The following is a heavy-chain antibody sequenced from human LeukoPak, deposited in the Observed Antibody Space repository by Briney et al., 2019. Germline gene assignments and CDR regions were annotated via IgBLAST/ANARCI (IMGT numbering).Heavy chain of an antibody. CDR1: GFSFSDYY. Sequence: GGSLGLSCAASGFSFSDYYMSWIRQAPGKGLEWVSYITSSRSYTNYADSVKGRFTISRDNAKNSLYLQMNSLRAEDTAVYYCARAPSAVAGMLDYWCQGTLVTVSS. V-gene: IGHV3-11*06. D-gene: IGHD6-19*01. CDR2: ITSSRSYT. J-gene: IGHJ4*02. CDR3: ARAPSAVAGMLDY.